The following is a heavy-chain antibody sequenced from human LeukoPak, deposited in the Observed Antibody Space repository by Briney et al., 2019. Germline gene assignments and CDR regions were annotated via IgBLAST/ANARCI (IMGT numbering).Heavy chain of an antibody. CDR3: AITTDLGGLDP. J-gene: IGHJ5*02. V-gene: IGHV3-11*04. D-gene: IGHD1/OR15-1a*01. Sequence: GGSLSLSCAASGFTFSDYYMSWLRQAPGKGLEWVSCISSSGSTIYYADSVKGRFTISRDNAKNSLYLQMNSLRAEDTAVYYCAITTDLGGLDPWGQGTLVTVSS. CDR1: GFTFSDYY. CDR2: ISSSGSTI.